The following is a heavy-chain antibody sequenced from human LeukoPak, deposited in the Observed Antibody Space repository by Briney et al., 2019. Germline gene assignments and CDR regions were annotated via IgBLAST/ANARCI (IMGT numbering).Heavy chain of an antibody. J-gene: IGHJ6*03. CDR3: AKDHAPYYYDSSGYSYCMDV. Sequence: GGSLRLSWAASGFIFSSYGMHWVRQSRGKGREWVAFIRYDGSNKYYADCVEGRFTISRDNSKNTLYLQMNSLRAEDTAVYYCAKDHAPYYYDSSGYSYCMDVWGKGTTVTVSS. V-gene: IGHV3-30*02. CDR2: IRYDGSNK. CDR1: GFIFSSYG. D-gene: IGHD3-22*01.